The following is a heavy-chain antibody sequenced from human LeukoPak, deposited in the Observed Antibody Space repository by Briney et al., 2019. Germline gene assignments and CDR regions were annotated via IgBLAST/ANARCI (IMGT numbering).Heavy chain of an antibody. J-gene: IGHJ4*02. CDR3: TRTYNSAFDY. D-gene: IGHD1-20*01. Sequence: SQTLSLTCAISGDSVSRNGPVWNWIRQSPSRGLEWLGRTYYRSKWYNDYAVSVKSRITINPDISKNQFSLQLNSVTPEDTAVYYCTRTYNSAFDYWGQGTLVTVSS. CDR1: GDSVSRNGPV. CDR2: TYYRSKWYN. V-gene: IGHV6-1*01.